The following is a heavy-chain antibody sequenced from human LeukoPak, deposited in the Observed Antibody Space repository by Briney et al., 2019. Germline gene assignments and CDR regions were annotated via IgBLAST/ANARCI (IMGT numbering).Heavy chain of an antibody. CDR2: INPSGGST. D-gene: IGHD5-12*01. CDR3: AGDYAPPDGGYAGPNWFDP. V-gene: IGHV1-46*01. J-gene: IGHJ5*02. Sequence: ASVKVSCKASGYTFTSYYMHWVRQAPGQGLEWMGIINPSGGSTSYAQKFQGRVTMTRDTSTSTVYMELSSLRSEDTAVYYCAGDYAPPDGGYAGPNWFDPWGQGTLVTVSS. CDR1: GYTFTSYY.